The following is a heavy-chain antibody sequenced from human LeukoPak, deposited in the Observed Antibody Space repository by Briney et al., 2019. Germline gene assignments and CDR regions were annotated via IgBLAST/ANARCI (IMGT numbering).Heavy chain of an antibody. CDR1: GFTFSSFA. Sequence: PGGSLRLSCAASGFTFSSFAMSWVRQAPGKGLEWVSAIHGGGGGKYYADYVRGRFTISRDNSKNTVSLQMNSLRVEDTAVYYCAKASSSGWGPYRYFDLWGRGTLVTVSS. J-gene: IGHJ2*01. V-gene: IGHV3-23*01. CDR3: AKASSSGWGPYRYFDL. D-gene: IGHD6-19*01. CDR2: IHGGGGGK.